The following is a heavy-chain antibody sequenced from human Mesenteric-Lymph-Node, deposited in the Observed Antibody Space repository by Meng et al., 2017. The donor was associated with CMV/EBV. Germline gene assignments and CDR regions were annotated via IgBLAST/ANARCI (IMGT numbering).Heavy chain of an antibody. V-gene: IGHV7-4-1*02. CDR1: GYTFSGYY. CDR3: TRYYYGSGTYSGFGH. D-gene: IGHD3-10*01. CDR2: INTNTGNP. J-gene: IGHJ4*02. Sequence: SGYTFSGYYIHWVRQAPGQGLEWMGWINTNTGNPTYDQGFTERFVFSLDTSVSTAYLQISSLKAEDTAVYYCTRYYYGSGTYSGFGHWGQGTLVTVSS.